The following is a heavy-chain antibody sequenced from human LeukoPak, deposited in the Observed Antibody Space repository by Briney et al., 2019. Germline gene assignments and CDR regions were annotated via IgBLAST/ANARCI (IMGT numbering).Heavy chain of an antibody. CDR1: GFTFSSYG. V-gene: IGHV3-23*01. CDR3: ARQSPSQGTDY. J-gene: IGHJ4*02. CDR2: ISGGGT. Sequence: GGSLRLSCTASGFTFSSYGMSWVRRAPGKGLERVSAISGGGTYYADSVKGRFTISRDNSKNTLYLQMNSLRVEDTAVYYCARQSPSQGTDYWGQGTLVTVFS.